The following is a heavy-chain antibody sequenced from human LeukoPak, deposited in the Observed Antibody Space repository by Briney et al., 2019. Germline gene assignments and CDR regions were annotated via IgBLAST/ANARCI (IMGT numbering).Heavy chain of an antibody. CDR1: GFTFSSYA. V-gene: IGHV3-30-3*01. J-gene: IGHJ4*02. CDR2: ISHDGSNK. Sequence: PGGSLRLSCAASGFTFSSYAMHWVRQAPGKGLEWVAVISHDGSNKYYADSVKGRFTISRDNSKNTLYLQMNSLRAEDTAVYYCARAVAGLLVSDYWGQGTLVTVSS. D-gene: IGHD6-19*01. CDR3: ARAVAGLLVSDY.